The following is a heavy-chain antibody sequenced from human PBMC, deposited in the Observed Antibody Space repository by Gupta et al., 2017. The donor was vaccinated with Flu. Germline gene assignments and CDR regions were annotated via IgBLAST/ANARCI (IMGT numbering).Heavy chain of an antibody. CDR2: IKSQFDGGST. D-gene: IGHD6-13*01. CDR3: ARISAAGTANYMDV. V-gene: IGHV3-15*01. Sequence: EVQLVESGGGLVKPGGSLRLSCAASGFTFMNAWMTWVRQAPGKGLEWVGRIKSQFDGGSTDYASPVKDRFTISRDDSKNTIYLQMNGLKTEDTALYYCARISAAGTANYMDVWGKGTTVTVSS. CDR1: GFTFMNAW. J-gene: IGHJ6*03.